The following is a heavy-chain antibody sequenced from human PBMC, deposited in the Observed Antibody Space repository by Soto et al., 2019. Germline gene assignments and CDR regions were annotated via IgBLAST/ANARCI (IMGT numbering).Heavy chain of an antibody. V-gene: IGHV4-34*01. CDR2: INHSGST. J-gene: IGHJ4*02. CDR1: GGSFSGYY. Sequence: QVQLQQWGAGLLKPSETLSLTCAVYGGSFSGYYWSWIRQPPGKGLEWIGEINHSGSTNYNPSLKSRVTISVDTSKNQFSLKLSSVTAADTAVYYCARGGIAAAGKRGHDYWGQGTLVTVSS. D-gene: IGHD6-13*01. CDR3: ARGGIAAAGKRGHDY.